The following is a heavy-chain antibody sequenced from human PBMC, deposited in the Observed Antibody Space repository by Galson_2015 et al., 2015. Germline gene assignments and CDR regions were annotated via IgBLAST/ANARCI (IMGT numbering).Heavy chain of an antibody. CDR1: GFTFSSYA. J-gene: IGHJ6*03. D-gene: IGHD1-1*01. CDR3: ARDPLYDHFPSVHLSSRIYYYSMDA. V-gene: IGHV3-21*01. CDR2: INSSSSYI. Sequence: SLRLSCTASGFTFSSYAMSWVRQAPGKGLEWVSSINSSSSYIYYADSVKGRFTISRDNAKNSVYLQMNSLRAEDTAVYYCARDPLYDHFPSVHLSSRIYYYSMDAWGQGTPVTVSS.